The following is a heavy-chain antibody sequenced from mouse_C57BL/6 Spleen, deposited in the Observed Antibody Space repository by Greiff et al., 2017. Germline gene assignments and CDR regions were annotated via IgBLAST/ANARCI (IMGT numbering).Heavy chain of an antibody. J-gene: IGHJ1*03. CDR3: ARSHYDYDWYFDV. CDR2: IYPRSGNT. Sequence: QVQLQQSGAELARPGASVKLSCKASGYTFTSYGISWVKQRTGQGLEWIGEIYPRSGNTSYNEKFKGKATLTADKSSSTAYMELRSLTSEDSAVYFCARSHYDYDWYFDVWGTGTTVTVSS. V-gene: IGHV1-81*01. D-gene: IGHD2-4*01. CDR1: GYTFTSYG.